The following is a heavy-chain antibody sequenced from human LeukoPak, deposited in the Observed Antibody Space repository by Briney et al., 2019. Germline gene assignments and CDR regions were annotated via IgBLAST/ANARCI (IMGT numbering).Heavy chain of an antibody. J-gene: IGHJ4*02. CDR1: GGSISSYH. CDR3: ARGLYDSSGYYLAY. Sequence: SETLSLTCTVSGGSISSYHWSWIRQPPGKGLEWIGYIYYSGSTNYNPSLKSRVTISVDRSKNQFSLKLSSVTAADTAVYYCARGLYDSSGYYLAYWGQGTLVTVSS. D-gene: IGHD3-22*01. V-gene: IGHV4-59*12. CDR2: IYYSGST.